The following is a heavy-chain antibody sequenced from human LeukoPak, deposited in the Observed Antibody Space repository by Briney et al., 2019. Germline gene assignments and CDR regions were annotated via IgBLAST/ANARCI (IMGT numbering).Heavy chain of an antibody. D-gene: IGHD2-15*01. Sequence: ASLKVSWRASGYTCTGYYMHWVRQAPGQGLEWMGWINPNSGGTNYAQKFQGRVTMTRDTSISTAYMELSRLRSDDTAVYYCARDQGSSGDHYWGQGTLVTVFS. CDR1: GYTCTGYY. CDR2: INPNSGGT. V-gene: IGHV1-2*02. CDR3: ARDQGSSGDHY. J-gene: IGHJ4*02.